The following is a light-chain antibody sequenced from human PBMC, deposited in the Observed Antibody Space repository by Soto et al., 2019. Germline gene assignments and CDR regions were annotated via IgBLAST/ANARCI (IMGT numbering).Light chain of an antibody. CDR3: ATWDDSTKGV. CDR1: SSNIESHS. J-gene: IGLJ1*01. CDR2: TNN. Sequence: HSLLTGPPSGSVTRGQRIIICCSGSSSNIESHSVNWFQQVPGTAPRLLIITNNQRPSGVPDRCSGSKSGASAPLASSGLQSEDEATYYFATWDDSTKGVFRTGPKVNVL. V-gene: IGLV1-44*01.